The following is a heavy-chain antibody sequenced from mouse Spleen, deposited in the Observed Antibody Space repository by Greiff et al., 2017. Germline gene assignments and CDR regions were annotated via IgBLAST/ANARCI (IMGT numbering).Heavy chain of an antibody. Sequence: VQLKESGPELVKPGASVKISCKASGYSFTDYNMNWVKQSNGKSLEWIGVINPNYGTTSYNQKFKVKATLTADKSSSTAYMQLSSLTYEDSAVYYCARAGNSFVYWGQGTLVTVSA. CDR2: INPNYGTT. J-gene: IGHJ3*01. V-gene: IGHV1-39*01. CDR3: ARAGNSFVY. D-gene: IGHD2-1*01. CDR1: GYSFTDYN.